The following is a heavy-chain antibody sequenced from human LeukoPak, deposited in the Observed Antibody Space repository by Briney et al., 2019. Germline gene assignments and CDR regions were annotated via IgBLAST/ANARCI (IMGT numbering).Heavy chain of an antibody. CDR2: INPNSGGT. CDR3: AREHSSGYYFDAFDI. V-gene: IGHV1-2*06. CDR1: VYTFTGYY. Sequence: ASVKVSCKASVYTFTGYYMHCVRQAPGQGLEWMGRINPNSGGTNYAQTFQGRVTMTRDTSISTAYMELSRLRSDDTAVYFCAREHSSGYYFDAFDIWGQGTMVSVSS. D-gene: IGHD3-22*01. J-gene: IGHJ3*02.